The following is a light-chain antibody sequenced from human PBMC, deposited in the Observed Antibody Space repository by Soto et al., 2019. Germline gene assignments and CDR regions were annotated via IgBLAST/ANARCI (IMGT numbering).Light chain of an antibody. CDR3: QQYDNSFRT. V-gene: IGKV3-20*01. J-gene: IGKJ1*01. CDR1: QSVNSNY. CDR2: GAS. Sequence: EIVLTQSPGTLSLSPGERATLSCRASQSVNSNYLAWYQQKPGQSPRVLIYGASSRATGIPDRFSGSGYGTDFTITISRLETEDFAVYYCQQYDNSFRTFGQGTKVEIK.